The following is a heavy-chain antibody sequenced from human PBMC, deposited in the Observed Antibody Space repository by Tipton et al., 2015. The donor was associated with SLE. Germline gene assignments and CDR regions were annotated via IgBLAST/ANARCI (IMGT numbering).Heavy chain of an antibody. CDR3: ARGWLFDR. J-gene: IGHJ5*02. Sequence: TLSLTCTVSGGSISSYYWSCIRLHPGKGLEWIGYIYYSWSTNYNPSLKSRVTISVDTSKNQFSLKLSSVPAADTAVYYCARGWLFDRCGQGTLVTVSS. V-gene: IGHV4-59*01. CDR1: GGSISSYY. D-gene: IGHD6-19*01. CDR2: IYYSWST.